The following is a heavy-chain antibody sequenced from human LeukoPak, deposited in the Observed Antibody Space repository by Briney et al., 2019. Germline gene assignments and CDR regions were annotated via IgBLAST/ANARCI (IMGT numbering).Heavy chain of an antibody. CDR1: GFTFSIYS. D-gene: IGHD2-21*02. CDR3: ARDHVGDGRLDP. Sequence: GGSLRLSCATSGFTFSIYSMNWVRQAPGKGLEWVSFSSNSRSTKYYADSVKGRFTISRDNAKNSLYLQMNSLRAEDTAVYYCARDHVGDGRLDPWGQGTLVTVSS. V-gene: IGHV3-48*04. CDR2: SSNSRSTK. J-gene: IGHJ5*02.